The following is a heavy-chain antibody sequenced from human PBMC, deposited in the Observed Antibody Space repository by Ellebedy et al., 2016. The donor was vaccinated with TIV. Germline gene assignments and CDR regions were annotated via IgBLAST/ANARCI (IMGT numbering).Heavy chain of an antibody. CDR1: GGTFSSHA. Sequence: ASVKVSCXSSGGTFSSHAFTWVRLAPGQGLEWVGGIIPLYGAAHYAQNFNGRVTITADESTSTLYMELSSLTSDDTAVYYCARGSSNWLPRDWGQGTLVTVSP. V-gene: IGHV1-69*13. CDR2: IIPLYGAA. CDR3: ARGSSNWLPRD. D-gene: IGHD2-2*01. J-gene: IGHJ4*02.